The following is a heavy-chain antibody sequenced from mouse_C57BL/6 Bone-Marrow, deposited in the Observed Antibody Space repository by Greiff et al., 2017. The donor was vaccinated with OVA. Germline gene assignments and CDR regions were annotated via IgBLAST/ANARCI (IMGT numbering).Heavy chain of an antibody. CDR3: ARRELGLVDY. V-gene: IGHV1-19*01. D-gene: IGHD4-1*01. CDR2: INPYNGGT. J-gene: IGHJ2*01. CDR1: GYTFTDYY. Sequence: VQLKQSGPVLVKPGASVKMSCKASGYTFTDYYMNWVKQSHGKSLEWIGVINPYNGGTSYNQKFKGKATLTVDKSSSTAYMELNSLTSEDSAVYYCARRELGLVDYWGQGTTLTVSS.